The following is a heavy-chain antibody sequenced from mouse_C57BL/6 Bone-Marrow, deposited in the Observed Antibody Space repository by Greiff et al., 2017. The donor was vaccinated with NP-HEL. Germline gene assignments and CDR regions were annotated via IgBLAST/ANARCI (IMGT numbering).Heavy chain of an antibody. CDR2: INPNYGTT. D-gene: IGHD1-1*01. Sequence: ESGYSFTDYNMNWVKQSNGKSLEWIGVINPNYGTTSYNQKFKGKATLTVDQSSSTAYMQLNSLTSEDSAVYYCARSFYYYGSDWYFDVWGTGTTVTVSS. CDR3: ARSFYYYGSDWYFDV. J-gene: IGHJ1*03. V-gene: IGHV1-39*01. CDR1: GYSFTDYN.